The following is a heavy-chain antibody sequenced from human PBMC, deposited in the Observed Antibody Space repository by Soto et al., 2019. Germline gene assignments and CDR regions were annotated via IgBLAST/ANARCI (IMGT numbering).Heavy chain of an antibody. J-gene: IGHJ3*02. CDR1: GGTFSSCA. CDR2: IIPIFGTA. V-gene: IGHV1-69*01. Sequence: QVQLVQSGAEVKKPGSSVKVSCKASGGTFSSCAISWVRQAPGQGLEWMGGIIPIFGTANYAQKFQGRVTITADESTSTAYMELSSLRSEDTAVYYCARDTLPDIVVVTVDHAFDIWGQGTMVTVSS. CDR3: ARDTLPDIVVVTVDHAFDI. D-gene: IGHD2-21*02.